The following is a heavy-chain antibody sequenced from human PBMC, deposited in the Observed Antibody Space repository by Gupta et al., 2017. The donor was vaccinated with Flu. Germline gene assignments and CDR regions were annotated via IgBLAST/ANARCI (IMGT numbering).Heavy chain of an antibody. D-gene: IGHD2-8*01. J-gene: IGHJ6*03. V-gene: IGHV1-2*06. CDR2: INPKSGDT. CDR3: ASGSMLYFFYLDV. Sequence: VRQAPGQGLEWVGRINPKSGDTNYAENFQDRVAISRDTSINTAYMELSKVRSDDTAVYFCASGSMLYFFYLDVWGTGTTVTVSS.